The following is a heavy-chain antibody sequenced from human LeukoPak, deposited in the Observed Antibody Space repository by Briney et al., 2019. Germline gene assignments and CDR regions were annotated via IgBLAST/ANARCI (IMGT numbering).Heavy chain of an antibody. CDR2: IYYSGST. CDR1: GDSVSSGGYY. Sequence: SETLSLTCTVSGDSVSSGGYYWSWIRQPPGKGLEWIGYIYYSGSTNYNPSLKSRVTISVDTSKNQFSLKLNSVAAADTAVYYCARARRDEYYFDYWGQGTLVTVSS. CDR3: ARARRDEYYFDY. V-gene: IGHV4-61*08. D-gene: IGHD2-21*02. J-gene: IGHJ4*02.